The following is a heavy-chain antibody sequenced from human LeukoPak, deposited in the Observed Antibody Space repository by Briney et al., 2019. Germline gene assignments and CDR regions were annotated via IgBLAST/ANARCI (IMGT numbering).Heavy chain of an antibody. CDR1: GFTFGESA. CDR3: AKAVAAPGAFDI. CDR2: IGWESKSI. Sequence: GRSLRLSCAASGFTFGESAMHWVRQPPGKGLEWVSGIGWESKSIIYADSVKGRFTISRDNAKRSLYLQMNNLRAEDTALYYCAKAVAAPGAFDIWGRGTVVTVSS. J-gene: IGHJ3*02. D-gene: IGHD6-19*01. V-gene: IGHV3-9*01.